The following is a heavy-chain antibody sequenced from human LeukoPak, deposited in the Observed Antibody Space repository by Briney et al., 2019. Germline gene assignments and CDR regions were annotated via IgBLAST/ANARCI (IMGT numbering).Heavy chain of an antibody. D-gene: IGHD6-13*01. CDR1: GFTFSSYN. V-gene: IGHV3-21*01. CDR2: ISSSSTYI. Sequence: PGRSLRLSCAASGFTFSSYNMNWVRQAPGKGLEWVSSISSSSTYIYYAESMKGRFTISRDNAKNSLYLQMNSLRAGDTAVYYCARDPGTDGSSWYVLDNWGQGTLVTVSS. CDR3: ARDPGTDGSSWYVLDN. J-gene: IGHJ4*02.